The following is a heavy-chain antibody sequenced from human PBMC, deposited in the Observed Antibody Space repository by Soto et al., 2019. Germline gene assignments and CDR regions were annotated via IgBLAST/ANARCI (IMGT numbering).Heavy chain of an antibody. CDR2: ISYDGSNK. D-gene: IGHD2-15*01. Sequence: QVQLVESGGGVVQPGRSLRLSCAASGFTFSSYAMHWVRQAPGKGLEWVAVISYDGSNKYYADSVKGRFTISRDNSKNTLYLQMNSLRAEDTAVYYSARDRSKFLRGSPDYWGQGTLVTVSS. J-gene: IGHJ4*02. CDR1: GFTFSSYA. CDR3: ARDRSKFLRGSPDY. V-gene: IGHV3-30-3*01.